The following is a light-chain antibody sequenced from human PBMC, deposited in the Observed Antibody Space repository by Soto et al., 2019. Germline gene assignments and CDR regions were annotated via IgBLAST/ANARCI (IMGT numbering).Light chain of an antibody. Sequence: SYELTQPPSVSVSPGQTASITCSGDKLGDKYACWYQQKPGQSPVLVIYQDSKRPSGIPERFSGSNSGNTATLTISGTQAMDEADYYCQAWDSSHSYVFGTGTKLTVL. V-gene: IGLV3-1*01. CDR2: QDS. J-gene: IGLJ1*01. CDR1: KLGDKY. CDR3: QAWDSSHSYV.